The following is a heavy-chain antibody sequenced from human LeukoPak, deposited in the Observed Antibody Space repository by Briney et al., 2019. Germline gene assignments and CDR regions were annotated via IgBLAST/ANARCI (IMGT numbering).Heavy chain of an antibody. Sequence: GGSLRLSCAASGFTFSSYTMNWVRQAPGEGLEWVSSISSISSYIYYADSVKGRFTISRDNAKNSLYLQMNSLRAEDTAVYYCARDRNYDYIWGSYRPDYFDYWGQGTLVTVSS. CDR3: ARDRNYDYIWGSYRPDYFDY. CDR2: ISSISSYI. J-gene: IGHJ4*02. V-gene: IGHV3-21*01. CDR1: GFTFSSYT. D-gene: IGHD3-16*02.